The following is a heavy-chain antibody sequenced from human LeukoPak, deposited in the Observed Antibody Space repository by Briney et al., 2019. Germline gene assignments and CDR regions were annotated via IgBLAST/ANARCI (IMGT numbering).Heavy chain of an antibody. CDR2: IYYSGST. Sequence: SETLSLTCTVAGGSINSYYWSWIRQPPGKGLEWIGYIYYSGSTNYNPSLKSRVTISVDTSKNQFSLKLSSVTAADTAVYYCARVRIAAAGTNFEYWGQGTLVTVSS. J-gene: IGHJ4*02. CDR1: GGSINSYY. V-gene: IGHV4-59*13. D-gene: IGHD6-13*01. CDR3: ARVRIAAAGTNFEY.